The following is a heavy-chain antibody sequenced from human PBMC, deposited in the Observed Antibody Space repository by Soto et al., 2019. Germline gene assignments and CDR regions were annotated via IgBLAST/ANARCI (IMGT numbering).Heavy chain of an antibody. D-gene: IGHD6-19*01. CDR2: IDSGGSTT. V-gene: IGHV3-74*01. J-gene: IGHJ6*02. Sequence: EVQLVESGGGLVQPGGSLRLSCAASGFTFSRYWMHWVRQAPGKGLVWLSRIDSGGSTTYYADSVKGRFTISRDNDKDTVYLQMNSLRAEDAAVYYGASRYMYSSDLSFYGMDDWGQGTPVTVSS. CDR3: ASRYMYSSDLSFYGMDD. CDR1: GFTFSRYW.